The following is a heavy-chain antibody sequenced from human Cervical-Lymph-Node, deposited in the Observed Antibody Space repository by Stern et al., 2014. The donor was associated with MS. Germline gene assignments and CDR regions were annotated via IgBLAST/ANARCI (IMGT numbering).Heavy chain of an antibody. D-gene: IGHD2-21*02. Sequence: QMQLVQSGAEVKKPGASVKVSCKVSGYDLIELSMHWVRQAPGKGLEWMGGFAPENGKTIYAQNFQGRVTMTEDTSTDTAYMELRSLRSDDTAEYYCATSRPTGFVVVTAPFDYWGQGTLVTVSS. CDR2: FAPENGKT. CDR1: GYDLIELS. J-gene: IGHJ4*02. V-gene: IGHV1-24*01. CDR3: ATSRPTGFVVVTAPFDY.